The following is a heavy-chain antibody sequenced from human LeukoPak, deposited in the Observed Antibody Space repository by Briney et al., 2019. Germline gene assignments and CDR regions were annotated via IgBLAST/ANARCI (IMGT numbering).Heavy chain of an antibody. V-gene: IGHV3-23*01. Sequence: PGGSLRLSCAASGFTFSSYAMSWVRQAPGKGLEWVSAISGSGGSTYYADSVKGRFTISRDNSKNTLYLQMNSLRAEDTAVYYCASTHSSGHPPYYYGMDVWGQGTTVTVSS. CDR3: ASTHSSGHPPYYYGMDV. D-gene: IGHD6-19*01. CDR1: GFTFSSYA. CDR2: ISGSGGST. J-gene: IGHJ6*02.